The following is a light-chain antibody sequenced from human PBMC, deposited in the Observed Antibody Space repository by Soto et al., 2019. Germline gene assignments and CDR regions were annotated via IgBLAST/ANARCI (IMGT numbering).Light chain of an antibody. V-gene: IGKV1-5*03. CDR3: QQANSFPFT. Sequence: DIQMTQSPSTLSGSVGDRVTITCRASQTISSWLAWYQQKPGKAPKLLIYKASTLKSGVPSRFSGSGSGTEFTLTISSLQPDDFATYYCQQANSFPFTFGQGTRLE. CDR2: KAS. CDR1: QTISSW. J-gene: IGKJ5*01.